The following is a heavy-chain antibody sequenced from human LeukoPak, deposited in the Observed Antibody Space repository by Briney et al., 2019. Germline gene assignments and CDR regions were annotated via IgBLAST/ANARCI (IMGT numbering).Heavy chain of an antibody. CDR1: GFTFSSYW. J-gene: IGHJ4*02. CDR3: AREAAAGD. CDR2: IKQDGSEK. Sequence: GGSLRLSCAASGFTFSSYWKSWVRQAPGKGLEWVANIKQDGSEKYYVDSVKGRFTISRDNAKKLLYLQIYSLRAEDTAVYYCAREAAAGDWGQGTLVTVSS. D-gene: IGHD6-13*01. V-gene: IGHV3-7*01.